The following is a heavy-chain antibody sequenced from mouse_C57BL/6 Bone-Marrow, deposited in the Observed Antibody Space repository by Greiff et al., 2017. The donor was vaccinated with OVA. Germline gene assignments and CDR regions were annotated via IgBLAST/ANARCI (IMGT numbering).Heavy chain of an antibody. CDR3: TDYFDY. CDR1: GYTFTDYE. V-gene: IGHV1-15*01. Sequence: QVQLKQSGAELVRPGASVTLSCKASGYTFTDYEMHWVKQTPVHGLEWIGAIDPETGGTAYNQKFKDKAILTADKSSSTAYMELRSLTSEDSAVYYCTDYFDYWGQGTTLTVSS. J-gene: IGHJ2*01. CDR2: IDPETGGT.